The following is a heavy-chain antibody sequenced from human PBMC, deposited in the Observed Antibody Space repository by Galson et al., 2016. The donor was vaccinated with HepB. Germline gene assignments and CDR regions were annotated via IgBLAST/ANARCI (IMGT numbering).Heavy chain of an antibody. D-gene: IGHD3-10*01. J-gene: IGHJ5*02. CDR1: GFTFSNYG. CDR2: LNGSGGST. V-gene: IGHV3-23*01. CDR3: AKSGHKYDTTPRFDH. Sequence: SLRLSCAASGFTFSNYGMSWVRQAPGKGLEWVSGLNGSGGSTYYADSVKGRFTVSRDNSKNTLYLQMKSLRAEDTAVYYCAKSGHKYDTTPRFDHWGQGTLVTGSS.